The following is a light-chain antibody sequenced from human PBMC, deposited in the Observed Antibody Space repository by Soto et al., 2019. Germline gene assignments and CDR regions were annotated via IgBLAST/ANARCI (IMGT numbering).Light chain of an antibody. Sequence: EIVMTQSPATLSVSPGETATLSRRASQSISNNVAWYQQKPGQAPRLLIYGASSRATGITDRFSGSGSGTDFTLTISRLEPEDFAVYYCQQYGSSSWTFGQGTKVDIK. V-gene: IGKV3-20*01. J-gene: IGKJ1*01. CDR2: GAS. CDR1: QSISNN. CDR3: QQYGSSSWT.